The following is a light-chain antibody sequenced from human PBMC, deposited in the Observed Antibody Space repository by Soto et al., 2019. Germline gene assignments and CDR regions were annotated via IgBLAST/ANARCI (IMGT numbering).Light chain of an antibody. J-gene: IGLJ2*01. CDR3: CSYAGSSPHVV. Sequence: QSLLTQPASVSGSPGQSITISCTGTSSDVGSYNLVSWYQQHPGKAPKLMIYEGSKRPSGVSNRFSGSKSGNTASLTISGLQAEDEADYYCCSYAGSSPHVVFGGGTKLTVL. CDR2: EGS. V-gene: IGLV2-23*01. CDR1: SSDVGSYNL.